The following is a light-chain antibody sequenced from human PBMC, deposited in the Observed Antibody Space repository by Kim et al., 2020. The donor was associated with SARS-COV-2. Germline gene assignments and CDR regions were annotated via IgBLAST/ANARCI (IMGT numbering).Light chain of an antibody. CDR2: AVS. Sequence: QSALTQPASVSGSPGQSITFSCTGTSSDVGTYNFVSWYQQHPGKAPKLMIYAVSHRPSGVPDRFSGSKSDNTASLTISGLQPEDEADYYCSSFTNSATVVFGTGTKVTVL. J-gene: IGLJ1*01. V-gene: IGLV2-14*01. CDR1: SSDVGTYNF. CDR3: SSFTNSATVV.